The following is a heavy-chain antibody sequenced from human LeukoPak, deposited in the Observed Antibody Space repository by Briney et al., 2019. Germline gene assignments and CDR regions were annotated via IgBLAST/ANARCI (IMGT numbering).Heavy chain of an antibody. J-gene: IGHJ4*02. CDR1: GGSISSGDYY. D-gene: IGHD4-23*01. V-gene: IGHV4-30-4*08. Sequence: ASETLSLTCTVSGGSISSGDYYWSWIRQPPGKGLEWIGYIYYSGSTYYNPSLKSRVTISVDTSKNQFSLKLSSVTAADTAVYYCARVVLDYGGTGRLFDYWGQGTLVTVSS. CDR2: IYYSGST. CDR3: ARVVLDYGGTGRLFDY.